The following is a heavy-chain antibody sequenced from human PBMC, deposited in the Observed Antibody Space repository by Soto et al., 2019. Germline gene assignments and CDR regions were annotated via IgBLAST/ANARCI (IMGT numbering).Heavy chain of an antibody. V-gene: IGHV3-30-3*01. CDR1: GFNFSNCA. CDR3: ARDKRDLRFLEWSYYFDY. Sequence: GRSRRLDCAASGFNFSNCARHWVSQDPGKGLEWVALISYDGSNKYYADSVKGRFTISRDNSKNTLYLQMNSLGAEDTAVYYCARDKRDLRFLEWSYYFDYWGQGTLVTVSS. J-gene: IGHJ4*02. D-gene: IGHD3-3*01. CDR2: ISYDGSNK.